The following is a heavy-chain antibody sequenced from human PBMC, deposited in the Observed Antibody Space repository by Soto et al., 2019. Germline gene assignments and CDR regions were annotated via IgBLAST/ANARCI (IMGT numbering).Heavy chain of an antibody. D-gene: IGHD2-21*02. CDR1: GGSISSGDYY. CDR2: IYYSGST. Sequence: QVQLQESDPGLVKPSQTLSLTCTVAGGSISSGDYYWSWIRQHPGKGLEWIGYIYYSGSTYYNPSLKSRVTISVDTSKNQFSLKLNSVTAADTAVYYCAREGLAYCGGDCYSTGGEGYFDLWGRGTLVTVSS. CDR3: AREGLAYCGGDCYSTGGEGYFDL. V-gene: IGHV4-31*03. J-gene: IGHJ2*01.